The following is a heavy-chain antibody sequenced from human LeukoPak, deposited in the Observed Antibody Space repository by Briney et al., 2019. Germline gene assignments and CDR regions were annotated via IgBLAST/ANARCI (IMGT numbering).Heavy chain of an antibody. CDR1: GFTVSSNY. CDR2: IYSGGST. D-gene: IGHD2-15*01. J-gene: IGHJ4*02. V-gene: IGHV3-53*01. CDR3: ARVVADYLFFDY. Sequence: GGSLRLSCAASGFTVSSNYMSWVRQAPGKGLEWVSVIYSGGSTYYADSVKGRFTISRDNSKNTLYLQMNSLRAEDTAVYYCARVVADYLFFDYWGQGTLVTASS.